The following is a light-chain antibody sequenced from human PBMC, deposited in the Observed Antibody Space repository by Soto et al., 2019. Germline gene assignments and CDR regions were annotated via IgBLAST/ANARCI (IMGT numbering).Light chain of an antibody. CDR1: QGISSY. V-gene: IGKV1-8*01. CDR3: QQYYSYPPT. Sequence: AIRMTQSPSSFSASTGDTVTITCRASQGISSYLAWYQQKPGQAPKLLIYAPSTLQSGAPSRFSGSGSGTDVTLSIGCLQTKDSATYHCQQYYSYPPTFGQGTQVEVK. J-gene: IGKJ1*01. CDR2: APS.